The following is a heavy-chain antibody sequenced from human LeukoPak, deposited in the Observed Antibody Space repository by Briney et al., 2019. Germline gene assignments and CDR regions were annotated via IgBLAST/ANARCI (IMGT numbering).Heavy chain of an antibody. CDR1: GYTFTSYY. J-gene: IGHJ3*02. Sequence: ASVKVSCKASGYTFTSYYMHWVRQAPGQGLEWMGIINPSGGSTSYAQKFQGRVTMTRDTSTSTVYMELSSLRSEDTAVYYCARAHCSSTSCWNDAFDIWGQGTMATVSS. V-gene: IGHV1-46*01. CDR2: INPSGGST. CDR3: ARAHCSSTSCWNDAFDI. D-gene: IGHD2-2*01.